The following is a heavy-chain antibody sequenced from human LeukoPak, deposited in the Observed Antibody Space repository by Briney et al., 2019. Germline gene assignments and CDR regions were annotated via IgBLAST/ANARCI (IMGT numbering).Heavy chain of an antibody. D-gene: IGHD1-7*01. J-gene: IGHJ4*02. V-gene: IGHV1-46*01. CDR3: ARVRKLELREDY. CDR2: INPSGGST. CDR1: GYTFTSYY. Sequence: ASVKVSCKASGYTFTSYYMHWVRQAPGQGLEWMGIINPSGGSTSYAQKLQGRVTMTTDTSTSTAYMELRSLRSDDTAVYYCARVRKLELREDYWGQGTLVTVSS.